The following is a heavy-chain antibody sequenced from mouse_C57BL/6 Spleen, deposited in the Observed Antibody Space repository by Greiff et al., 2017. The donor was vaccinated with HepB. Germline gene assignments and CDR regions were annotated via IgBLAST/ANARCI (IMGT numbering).Heavy chain of an antibody. Sequence: VKLMASGPGLVAPSQSLSITCTVSGFSLTSYGVHWVRQPPGKGLEWLVVIWSDGSTTYNSALKSSLSISKDNSKCQVFLKMHSLQTDDTAMYYCARHGYYDYDDAMNYWGQGTSVTVSS. CDR1: GFSLTSYG. J-gene: IGHJ4*01. D-gene: IGHD2-4*01. CDR3: ARHGYYDYDDAMNY. V-gene: IGHV2-6-1*01. CDR2: IWSDGST.